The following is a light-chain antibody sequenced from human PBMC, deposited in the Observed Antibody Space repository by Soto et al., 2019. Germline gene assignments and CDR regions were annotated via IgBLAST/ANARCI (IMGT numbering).Light chain of an antibody. Sequence: QSVLTQPPSVSGAPGQRVTISCTGSSSNFGSSYDVHWYRQLPGTAPKLLIYGNNNRPSGVPDRFSGSKSGTSASLAITGVQAEDEADYYCQSYDSGLYVVFGGGTKLTVL. J-gene: IGLJ2*01. V-gene: IGLV1-40*01. CDR1: SSNFGSSYD. CDR2: GNN. CDR3: QSYDSGLYVV.